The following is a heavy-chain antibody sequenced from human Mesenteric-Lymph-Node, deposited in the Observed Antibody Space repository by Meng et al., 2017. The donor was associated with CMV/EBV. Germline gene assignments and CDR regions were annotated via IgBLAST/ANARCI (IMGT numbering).Heavy chain of an antibody. CDR2: ISSSSNYI. D-gene: IGHD6-13*01. CDR3: VRVSLEYSSPEGNWFDP. J-gene: IGHJ5*02. V-gene: IGHV3-21*01. CDR1: GFTFSSYS. Sequence: GGSLRLSCAASGFTFSSYSMNWVRQAPGKGLEWVSSISSSSNYIYYTDSVKGRFTISRDNAKNSLYLQMNSLRAEDTAVYYCVRVSLEYSSPEGNWFDPWGQGTLVTVSS.